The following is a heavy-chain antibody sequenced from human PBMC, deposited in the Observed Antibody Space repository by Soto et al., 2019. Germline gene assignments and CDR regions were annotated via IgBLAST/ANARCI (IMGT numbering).Heavy chain of an antibody. CDR3: AREDILGTRSFDY. CDR2: ISSNSATI. D-gene: IGHD1-26*01. V-gene: IGHV3-48*02. J-gene: IGHJ4*02. CDR1: GFSFSMYS. Sequence: GGSLRLSCAASGFSFSMYSMNWVRQAPGKGLEWVSYISSNSATIYDTDPGRGRFTISRDNAKNSLYLQMNSLRDEDTAVYYCAREDILGTRSFDYWGQGTLVTVSS.